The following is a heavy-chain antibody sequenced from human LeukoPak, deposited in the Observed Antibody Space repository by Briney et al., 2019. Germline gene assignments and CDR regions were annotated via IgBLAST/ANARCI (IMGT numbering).Heavy chain of an antibody. J-gene: IGHJ4*02. CDR1: GYSFTTYY. CDR3: ARVWYYYDTYFHY. CDR2: INPSGAFT. Sequence: ASVGVSCKASGYSFTTYYIHWVRQAPGQGLEWMGMINPSGAFTNFAQRFQGRVTMTRDTSTSTVYLELSSLSSEDTAVYYCARVWYYYDTYFHYWGQGTLVTVSS. V-gene: IGHV1-46*01. D-gene: IGHD3-22*01.